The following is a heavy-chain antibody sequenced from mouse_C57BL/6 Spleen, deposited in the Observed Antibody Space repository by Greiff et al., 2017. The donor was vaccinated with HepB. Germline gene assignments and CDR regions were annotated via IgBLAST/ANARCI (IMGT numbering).Heavy chain of an antibody. J-gene: IGHJ3*01. D-gene: IGHD1-1*01. CDR3: ASPHYYGSSSWFAY. V-gene: IGHV1-82*01. Sequence: VQGVESGPELVKPGASVKISCKASGYAFSSSWMNWVKQRPGKGLEWIGRIYPGDGDTNYNGKFKGKATLTADKSSSTAYMQLSSLTSDESAVFFCASPHYYGSSSWFAYWGQGTLVTVSA. CDR1: GYAFSSSW. CDR2: IYPGDGDT.